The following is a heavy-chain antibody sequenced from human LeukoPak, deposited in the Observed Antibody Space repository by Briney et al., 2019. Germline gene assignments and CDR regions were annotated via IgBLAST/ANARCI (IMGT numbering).Heavy chain of an antibody. J-gene: IGHJ4*02. D-gene: IGHD6-13*01. CDR1: GGTFSSYA. CDR3: ASGYSRLYYFDY. Sequence: SVKVSCKASGGTFSSYAISWVRQAPGQGLEWMGGIIPIFGTANYAQKFQGRVTITTDESTSTAYMELSSLRSEDTAVYYCASGYSRLYYFDYWGQGTLVTVSS. CDR2: IIPIFGTA. V-gene: IGHV1-69*05.